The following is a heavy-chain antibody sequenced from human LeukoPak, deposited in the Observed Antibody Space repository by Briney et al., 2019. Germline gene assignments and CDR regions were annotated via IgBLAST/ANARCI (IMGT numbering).Heavy chain of an antibody. Sequence: GASVKVSCKASGYTFTSYYMHWVRQAPGQGLEWMGIINPSGGSTSYAQKFQGRVTMTRDMSTSTVYMELSSLRSEDTAVYYCARQLVGATPYYYYMDVWGKGTTVTVSS. CDR1: GYTFTSYY. CDR2: INPSGGST. D-gene: IGHD1-26*01. CDR3: ARQLVGATPYYYYMDV. V-gene: IGHV1-46*01. J-gene: IGHJ6*03.